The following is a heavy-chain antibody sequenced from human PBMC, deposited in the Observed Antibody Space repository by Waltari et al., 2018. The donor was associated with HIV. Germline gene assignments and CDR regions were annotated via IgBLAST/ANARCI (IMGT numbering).Heavy chain of an antibody. CDR1: GFAFSSYS. J-gene: IGHJ4*01. D-gene: IGHD3-22*01. CDR3: ASSPTYYYDNSGYFFDF. CDR2: ISSSNDYI. Sequence: EVQLVESGGGLVKPGGSLRLSCAASGFAFSSYSMNWVRQAPGKGLEWVSSISSSNDYIYYADLLKGRFTISRDIAKKSLYLQMNSLRVEDTAVYYCASSPTYYYDNSGYFFDFWGHGTLVTVSS. V-gene: IGHV3-21*02.